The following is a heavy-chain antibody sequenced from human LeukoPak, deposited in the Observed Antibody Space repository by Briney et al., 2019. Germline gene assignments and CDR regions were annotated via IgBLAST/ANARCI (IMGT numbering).Heavy chain of an antibody. CDR3: AKNGDRGAYCTGGTCYPYFYYYMDV. Sequence: PGGSLRLSCAASGFTLSNYYMNWVRQAPGKGLEWMAFIRSDGSNKYYADSVKGRFTISRDNSKNTLYLQMNSLRAEDTAIYYCAKNGDRGAYCTGGTCYPYFYYYMDVWGKGTTVTI. V-gene: IGHV3-30*02. D-gene: IGHD2-15*01. CDR1: GFTLSNYY. CDR2: IRSDGSNK. J-gene: IGHJ6*03.